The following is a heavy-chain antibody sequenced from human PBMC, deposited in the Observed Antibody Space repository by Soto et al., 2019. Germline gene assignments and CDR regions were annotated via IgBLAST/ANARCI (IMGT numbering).Heavy chain of an antibody. CDR2: ISYDGSNK. CDR3: AKDWSAVAGTSWFDD. D-gene: IGHD6-19*01. CDR1: GFTCSSYG. J-gene: IGHJ4*02. Sequence: GGSLRLSCAASGFTCSSYGMHWVRQAPGKGLEWVAVISYDGSNKYYADSVKGRFTISRDNSKNTLYLQMNSLRAEDTAVYYCAKDWSAVAGTSWFDDWGQGTLVTVS. V-gene: IGHV3-30*18.